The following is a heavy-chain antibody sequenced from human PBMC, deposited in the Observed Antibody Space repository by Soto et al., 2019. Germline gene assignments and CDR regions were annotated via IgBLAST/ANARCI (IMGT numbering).Heavy chain of an antibody. CDR1: GGLFSSFA. CDR3: GRGGGPYVWFNEF. CDR2: IIPVFGTP. Sequence: QEQLVQSGPEVKKPGSSVKVSCKDSGGLFSSFAISWVRQAPGQGLEWLGGIIPVFGTPTYAEKFQGRLTITADESTNTAYMELSSLGSGDTAVYYCGRGGGPYVWFNEFWGQGTLVTVSS. D-gene: IGHD3-16*01. V-gene: IGHV1-69*01. J-gene: IGHJ4*02.